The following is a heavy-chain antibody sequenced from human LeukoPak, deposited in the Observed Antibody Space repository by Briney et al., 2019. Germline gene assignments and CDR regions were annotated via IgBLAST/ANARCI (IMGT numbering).Heavy chain of an antibody. CDR1: GFTFDDYA. J-gene: IGHJ3*01. V-gene: IGHV3-9*01. CDR2: ISWNSGNT. Sequence: GGSLRLSCAASGFTFDDYAMHWVRQGPGKGLEWVSGISWNSGNTGYADSVKGRFTISRDNTENSLYLQMNSLRAEDTALYYCAKGSGGYYDAFDLWGQGTMVTVSS. CDR3: AKGSGGYYDAFDL. D-gene: IGHD1-26*01.